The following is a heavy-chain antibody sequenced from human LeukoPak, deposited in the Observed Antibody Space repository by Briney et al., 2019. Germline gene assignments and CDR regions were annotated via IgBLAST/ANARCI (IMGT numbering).Heavy chain of an antibody. J-gene: IGHJ4*02. CDR1: GFTFSSYA. V-gene: IGHV3-23*01. Sequence: PGGSLRLSCAASGFTFSSYAMSWVRQAPGKGLEWVSAISGSGGSTYCADSVKGRFTISRDNSKNTLYLQMNSLRAEDTAVYYCARGQNYYDRSGYLYYFDYWGQGTLVTVSS. CDR2: ISGSGGST. CDR3: ARGQNYYDRSGYLYYFDY. D-gene: IGHD3-22*01.